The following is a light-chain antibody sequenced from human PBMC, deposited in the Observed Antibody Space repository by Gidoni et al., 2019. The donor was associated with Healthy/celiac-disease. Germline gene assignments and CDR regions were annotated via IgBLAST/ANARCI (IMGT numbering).Light chain of an antibody. CDR1: QSLLHSNGYNY. V-gene: IGKV2-28*01. CDR3: MQALQTPPT. CDR2: LGS. Sequence: DIVMTQSPLSLPVTPGEPASISCRSSQSLLHSNGYNYLDWYLQKPGQSPQLLIYLGSNRASGVPDRFSGSGSGTDFTLKISRVEAEDVGVYYCMQALQTPPTFXXXTKXDIK. J-gene: IGKJ3*01.